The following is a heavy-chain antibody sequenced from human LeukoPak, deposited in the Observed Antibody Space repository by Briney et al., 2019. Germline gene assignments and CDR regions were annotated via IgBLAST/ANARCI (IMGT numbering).Heavy chain of an antibody. D-gene: IGHD3-10*01. J-gene: IGHJ5*02. CDR3: ARAVTYFYGSVTYDWFDP. CDR1: GFTVSSNY. Sequence: GGSLRLSCAASGFTVSSNYMSWVRQAPGKGLVWVSRIKSDGSTIYADSVKGRFTISRDNAKNTVYLQMNSLRAEDTAMYYCARAVTYFYGSVTYDWFDPWGQGTLVTVSS. CDR2: IKSDGST. V-gene: IGHV3-74*01.